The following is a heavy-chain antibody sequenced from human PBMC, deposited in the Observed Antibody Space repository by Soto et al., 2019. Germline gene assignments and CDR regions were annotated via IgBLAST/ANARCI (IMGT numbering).Heavy chain of an antibody. CDR3: PKESETYSAKPARKHNTTCGFDP. V-gene: IGHV4-34*01. CDR2: INYIGMT. CDR1: GGSFSVYS. Sequence: KPSETLSLTXPVYGGSFSVYSWSWIRHPQGKGMEWIGDINYIGMTHTNPTLEGRVSMSVASSKNQLSLKLNSVTAADTAVYYFPKESETYSAKPARKHNTTCGFDPWGQGTLVTVSS. J-gene: IGHJ5*02. D-gene: IGHD2-21*01.